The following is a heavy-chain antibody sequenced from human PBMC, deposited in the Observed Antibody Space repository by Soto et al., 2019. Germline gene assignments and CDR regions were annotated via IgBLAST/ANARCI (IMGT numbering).Heavy chain of an antibody. CDR1: GFTFSSYS. CDR2: ISRSSTYI. Sequence: GGSLRLSCAASGFTFSSYSMNWVRQAPGKGLEWVSSISRSSTYIYYADSVKGRFTISRDNAKNSLYLQMNSLRAEDTAVYYCARDGDSLYYYYGMDVWGQGTTVTVSS. V-gene: IGHV3-21*01. J-gene: IGHJ6*02. D-gene: IGHD2-21*02. CDR3: ARDGDSLYYYYGMDV.